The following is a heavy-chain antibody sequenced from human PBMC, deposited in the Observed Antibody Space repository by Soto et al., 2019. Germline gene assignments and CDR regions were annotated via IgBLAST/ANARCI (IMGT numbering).Heavy chain of an antibody. Sequence: GGSLRLSCAVSGFTFSTYCMHWVRQAPETGLVWVSRICRDGSGTDYADSVKGRFATSRDDARNSLYLQMNSLRVEDTAIYYCVRGSSPWRGMDYWGQGTLVTVSS. CDR1: GFTFSTYC. J-gene: IGHJ4*02. D-gene: IGHD6-13*01. CDR2: ICRDGSGT. CDR3: VRGSSPWRGMDY. V-gene: IGHV3-74*01.